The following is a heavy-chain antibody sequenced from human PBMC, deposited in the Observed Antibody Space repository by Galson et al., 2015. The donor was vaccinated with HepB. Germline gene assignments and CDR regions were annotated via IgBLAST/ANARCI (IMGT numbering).Heavy chain of an antibody. CDR3: ARDAGRAMTVSDY. D-gene: IGHD4-17*01. Sequence: SLRLSCAASGFTFSNYGMHWVRQAPGKGLEWVAVIWHDGSDKCYADSVKGRFTISRDNSKNTLYLQMNSLRVEDTAVYYCARDAGRAMTVSDYWGQGTLVTVSS. CDR1: GFTFSNYG. J-gene: IGHJ4*02. CDR2: IWHDGSDK. V-gene: IGHV3-33*01.